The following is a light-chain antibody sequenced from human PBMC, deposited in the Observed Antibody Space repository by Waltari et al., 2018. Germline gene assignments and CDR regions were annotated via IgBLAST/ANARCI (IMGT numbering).Light chain of an antibody. CDR2: AVS. Sequence: QSALTQPASVSGSPGQSLPISCTGTSSDVGHSKRASWYQPPPGKAPKLMFYAVSTRPSGVSDRFSGSNSGDMASLTISGLQPEDEAEDFCSSYAGSSKGVFGGGTKVTVL. CDR3: SSYAGSSKGV. V-gene: IGLV2-23*02. CDR1: SSDVGHSKR. J-gene: IGLJ2*01.